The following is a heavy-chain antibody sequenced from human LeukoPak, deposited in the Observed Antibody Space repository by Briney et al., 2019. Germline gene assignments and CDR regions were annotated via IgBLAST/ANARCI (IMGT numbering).Heavy chain of an antibody. CDR3: ARDPVGAAPSDY. D-gene: IGHD2-15*01. V-gene: IGHV4-59*12. Sequence: PSETLSLTCTVSGGSISTYYWSWIRQPPGKGLEWIGYIYYSGSTNYNPSLKSRVTISVDTSKNQFSLKLSSVTAADTAVYYCARDPVGAAPSDYWGQGTLVTVSS. CDR2: IYYSGST. J-gene: IGHJ4*02. CDR1: GGSISTYY.